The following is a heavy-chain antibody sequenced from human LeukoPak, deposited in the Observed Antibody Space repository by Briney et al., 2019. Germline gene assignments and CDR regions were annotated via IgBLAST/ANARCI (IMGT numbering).Heavy chain of an antibody. V-gene: IGHV1-2*02. CDR1: GYTITGYY. CDR3: ARARDIVVVVAPMTRAFDI. Sequence: GASVKVSCKASGYTITGYYMHWVRQAPGQGLEWMGWINPNSGGTNYAQKFQGRVTMTRDMSTSTVYMELSSLRSEDTAVYYCARARDIVVVVAPMTRAFDIWGQGTMVTVSS. D-gene: IGHD2-15*01. J-gene: IGHJ3*02. CDR2: INPNSGGT.